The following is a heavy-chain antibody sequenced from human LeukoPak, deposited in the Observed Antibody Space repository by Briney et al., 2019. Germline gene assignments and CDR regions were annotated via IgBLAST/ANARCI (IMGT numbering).Heavy chain of an antibody. V-gene: IGHV1-2*02. CDR2: INPNSGGT. Sequence: ASVKVSCKASGYTFTGYYMHWVRQAPGQGLEWMGWINPNSGGTNYAQKFQRRVPMTRDTSISTAYMELSRLRSDDTAVYYCARGAQQLPPYYYYYYMDVWGKGTTVTVSS. CDR3: ARGAQQLPPYYYYYYMDV. CDR1: GYTFTGYY. D-gene: IGHD6-13*01. J-gene: IGHJ6*03.